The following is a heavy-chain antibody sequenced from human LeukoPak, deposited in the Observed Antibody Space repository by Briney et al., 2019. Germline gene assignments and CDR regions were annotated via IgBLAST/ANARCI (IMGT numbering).Heavy chain of an antibody. Sequence: GGSLRLSCAASGFTFSRNSMNWVRQAPGKGLEWVSYISSSSSTIYDADSMKSLFIISRDNANTSLYQKINSLRAEDAAVYYCARVVTTITDYFDYWGQGTLVTVSS. CDR1: GFTFSRNS. CDR2: ISSSSSTI. V-gene: IGHV3-48*04. CDR3: ARVVTTITDYFDY. D-gene: IGHD2-21*02. J-gene: IGHJ4*02.